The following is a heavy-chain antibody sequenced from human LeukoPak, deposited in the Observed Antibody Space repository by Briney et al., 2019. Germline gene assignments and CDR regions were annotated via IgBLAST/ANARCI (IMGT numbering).Heavy chain of an antibody. CDR2: IYPGDSDT. Sequence: GESLKISCQASGYSFASSWIGWVRQMPGKGLEWMGIIYPGDSDTRYSPSFQGQVTISADKSINTAHLQWSSLKASDTAMYYCARGAAGTTPDYYYFGLDVWGQGTTVRVSS. D-gene: IGHD1-7*01. CDR3: ARGAAGTTPDYYYFGLDV. V-gene: IGHV5-51*01. J-gene: IGHJ6*02. CDR1: GYSFASSW.